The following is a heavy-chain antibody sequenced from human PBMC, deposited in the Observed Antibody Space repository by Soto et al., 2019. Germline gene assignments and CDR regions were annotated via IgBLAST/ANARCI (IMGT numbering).Heavy chain of an antibody. Sequence: SETLSLTCTVSGGSISSYYWSWIRQPPGKGLEWIGYIYYSGSTNYNPSLKSRVTISVDTSKNQFSLKLSSVTAADTAVYYCARLPTPPDYGDYYFDYWGQGTLVTVSS. CDR3: ARLPTPPDYGDYYFDY. CDR2: IYYSGST. D-gene: IGHD4-17*01. J-gene: IGHJ4*02. CDR1: GGSISSYY. V-gene: IGHV4-59*08.